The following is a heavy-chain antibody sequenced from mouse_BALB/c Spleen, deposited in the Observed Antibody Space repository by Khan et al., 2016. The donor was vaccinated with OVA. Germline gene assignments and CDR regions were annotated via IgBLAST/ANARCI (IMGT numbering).Heavy chain of an antibody. CDR2: IWGGGST. V-gene: IGHV2-6-5*01. CDR3: AKGVWSYYYTLDY. Sequence: QVQLKESGPGLVAPSQNLSITCTVSGFSLNDYGVSWIRQPPGKGLEWLGVIWGGGSTYYNSALKSRLSITKDNSKSQVFLKMSSLQSDDTAIFYGAKGVWSYYYTLDYWGQGTSVTVSS. J-gene: IGHJ4*01. CDR1: GFSLNDYG.